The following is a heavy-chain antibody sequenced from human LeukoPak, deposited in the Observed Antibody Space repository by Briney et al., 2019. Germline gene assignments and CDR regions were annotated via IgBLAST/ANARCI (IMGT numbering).Heavy chain of an antibody. V-gene: IGHV4-59*01. D-gene: IGHD3-22*01. CDR3: AREPAYYYDSSGYQDAFDV. CDR1: GGSISSYY. Sequence: SETLSLTCTVSGGSISSYYWSWIRQPPGKGLEWIGYIYYSGSTNYNPSLKSRVTISVDTSKNQFSLKLSSVTATDTAVYYCAREPAYYYDSSGYQDAFDVWGQGTMVTVSS. J-gene: IGHJ3*01. CDR2: IYYSGST.